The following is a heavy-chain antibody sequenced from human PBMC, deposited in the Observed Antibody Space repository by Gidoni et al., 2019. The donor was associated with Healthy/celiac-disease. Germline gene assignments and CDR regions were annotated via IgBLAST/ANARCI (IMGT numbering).Heavy chain of an antibody. D-gene: IGHD3-3*01. J-gene: IGHJ6*02. CDR1: GFTFSSYE. Sequence: EVQLVESGGGLVQPGGSLRLSCAASGFTFSSYEMNWVRQAPGKGLEWVSYISSSGSTIYYADSVKGRFTISRDNAKNSLYLQMNSLRAEDTAVYYCARDDLRGAYYYYGMDVWGQGTTVTVSS. V-gene: IGHV3-48*03. CDR3: ARDDLRGAYYYYGMDV. CDR2: ISSSGSTI.